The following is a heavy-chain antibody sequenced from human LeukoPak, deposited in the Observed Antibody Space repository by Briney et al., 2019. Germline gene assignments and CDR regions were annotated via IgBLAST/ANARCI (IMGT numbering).Heavy chain of an antibody. CDR3: ARVLAGYDY. Sequence: GGPLRLSCAASGFTFSMYSMHWVRQAPGKGLECVSAINSDVSSTYYADSVRGRFTISRDNSKNTLYLQMGSLITEDMAVYYCARVLAGYDYWGQGTLVTVSS. V-gene: IGHV3-64*02. D-gene: IGHD2-15*01. J-gene: IGHJ4*02. CDR2: INSDVSST. CDR1: GFTFSMYS.